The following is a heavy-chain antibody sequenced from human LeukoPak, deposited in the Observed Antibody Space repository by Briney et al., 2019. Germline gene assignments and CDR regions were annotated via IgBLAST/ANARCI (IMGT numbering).Heavy chain of an antibody. V-gene: IGHV3-30*04. D-gene: IGHD5-12*01. CDR2: ISYDGSNK. CDR3: ARGGDIGDGMDV. Sequence: PGRSLRLSCAASGFTFSSYAMHWVRQAPGKGLEWVAVISYDGSNKYYADSVKGRFTISRDNSKNTLYLQMNSLRAEDTAVYYCARGGDIGDGMDVWGQGTTVTVS. J-gene: IGHJ6*02. CDR1: GFTFSSYA.